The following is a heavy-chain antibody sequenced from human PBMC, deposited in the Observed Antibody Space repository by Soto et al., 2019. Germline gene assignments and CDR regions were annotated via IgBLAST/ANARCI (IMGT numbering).Heavy chain of an antibody. Sequence: PSQTLSLTCAISGDSVSSNSAAWNWIRQSPSRGLEWLGRTYYRSKWYNDYAVSVKSRITINPDTSKNQFSLQLNSVTPEDTAVYYCARGKVAAAGTVWGLVSTFDYWGQGTLVTVSS. J-gene: IGHJ4*02. CDR2: TYYRSKWYN. CDR1: GDSVSSNSAA. CDR3: ARGKVAAAGTVWGLVSTFDY. D-gene: IGHD6-13*01. V-gene: IGHV6-1*01.